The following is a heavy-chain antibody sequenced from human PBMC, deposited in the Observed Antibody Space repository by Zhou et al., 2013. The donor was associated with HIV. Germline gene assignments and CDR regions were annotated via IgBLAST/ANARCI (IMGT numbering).Heavy chain of an antibody. D-gene: IGHD6-13*01. J-gene: IGHJ5*02. V-gene: IGHV1-69*05. Sequence: QVQLVQSGAEVKKPGSSVKVSCKASGGTFSSYAISWVRQAPGQGLEWMGGIIPIFGTANYAQKFQGRVTITTDESTSTAYMELSSLRSEDTAVYYCARDRPRGYSSSWYWFDPWGQGTLVTVSS. CDR2: IIPIFGTA. CDR1: GGTFSSYA. CDR3: ARDRPRGYSSSWYWFDP.